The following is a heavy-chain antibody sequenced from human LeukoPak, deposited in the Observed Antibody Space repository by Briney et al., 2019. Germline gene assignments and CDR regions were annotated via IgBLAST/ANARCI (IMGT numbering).Heavy chain of an antibody. CDR1: GGSISGYY. J-gene: IGHJ4*02. CDR3: ARLTTSGYSNS. CDR2: VYYTGST. V-gene: IGHV4-59*08. Sequence: SETLSLTCTVSGGSISGYYWSWIRQPPGKGLEWIGYVYYTGSTKYNPSLKSRLTISVDTSKNEFSLNLTSVTAADTAVYYCARLTTSGYSNSWGRGTLVNVSS. D-gene: IGHD3-9*01.